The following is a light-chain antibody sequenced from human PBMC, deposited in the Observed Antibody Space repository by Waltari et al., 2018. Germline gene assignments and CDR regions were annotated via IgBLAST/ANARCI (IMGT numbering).Light chain of an antibody. CDR2: VAS. CDR3: QEYGNSPPYN. J-gene: IGKJ2*01. Sequence: VVSQSPGTLSLSPGERATLSCTTSQTVYANYLAWSQHKPGQPPRLLLYVASRRATGIPERFSGSGSGTHFTLTISRVDPEDFAVYYCQEYGNSPPYNFGPGTRLEI. V-gene: IGKV3-20*01. CDR1: QTVYANY.